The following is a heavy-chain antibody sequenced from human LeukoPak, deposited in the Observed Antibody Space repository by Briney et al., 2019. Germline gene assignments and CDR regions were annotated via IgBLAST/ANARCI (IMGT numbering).Heavy chain of an antibody. CDR1: GFTFDDYA. J-gene: IGHJ4*02. CDR2: ISWNSGSI. D-gene: IGHD3-16*01. Sequence: SLRLSCAASGFTFDDYAMHWVRQAPGKGLEWVSGISWNSGSIGYADSVKGRFTISRDNAKNSLYLQMNSLRAEDTALYYCAKDDVLDYWGQGTLVTVSS. CDR3: AKDDVLDY. V-gene: IGHV3-9*01.